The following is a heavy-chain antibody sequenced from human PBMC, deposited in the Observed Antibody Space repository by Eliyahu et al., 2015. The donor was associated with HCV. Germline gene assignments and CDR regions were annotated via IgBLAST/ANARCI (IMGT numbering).Heavy chain of an antibody. J-gene: IGHJ4*02. CDR2: XYYXGSSGXT. CDR3: ARHRSYNYGLDY. CDR1: GGXISSSSYY. Sequence: QLQLQESGPGLVKPSETLSLTCTVSGGXISSSSYYWGWIRQPPGKGLEWIGTXYYXGSSGXTYYNPSXKSRVTISVDTSKNQFSLKLNSVTAADTAVYYCARHRSYNYGLDYWGQGTLVTVSS. D-gene: IGHD5-18*01. V-gene: IGHV4-39*01.